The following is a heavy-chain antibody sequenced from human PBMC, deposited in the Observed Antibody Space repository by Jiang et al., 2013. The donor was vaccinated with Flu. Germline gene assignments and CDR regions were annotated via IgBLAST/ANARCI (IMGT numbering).Heavy chain of an antibody. D-gene: IGHD3-22*01. V-gene: IGHV3-23*01. CDR2: ISGSGGST. CDR1: GFTFSSYA. J-gene: IGHJ4*02. CDR3: ANRWPWGSSGYDY. Sequence: LSCAASGFTFSSYAMSWVRQAPGKGLEWVSAISGSGGSTYYADSVKGRFTISRDNSKNTLYLQMNSLRAEDTAVYYCANRWPWGSSGYDYWGQGTLVTVSS.